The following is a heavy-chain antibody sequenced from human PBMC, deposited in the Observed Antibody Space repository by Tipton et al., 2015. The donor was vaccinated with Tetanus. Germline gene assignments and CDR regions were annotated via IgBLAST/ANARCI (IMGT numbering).Heavy chain of an antibody. V-gene: IGHV1-18*01. Sequence: QLVQSGAEVKKPGASVKVSCKASGYTFTHYGVNWVRQAPGQGLEWMGWISPFNNNINYAEKFQGRLTMTTDRSTSPVHMELRSLISGDTAVYYCARGRGLGPHEFFEHWGQGTLVTVSS. CDR1: GYTFTHYG. J-gene: IGHJ5*02. CDR3: ARGRGLGPHEFFEH. CDR2: ISPFNNNI. D-gene: IGHD7-27*01.